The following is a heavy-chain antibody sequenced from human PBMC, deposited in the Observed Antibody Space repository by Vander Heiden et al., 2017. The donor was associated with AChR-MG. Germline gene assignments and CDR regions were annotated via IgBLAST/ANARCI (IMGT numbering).Heavy chain of an antibody. J-gene: IGHJ3*02. CDR2: IYYSGST. Sequence: QLQLQESGPGLVKPSETLSLTCTVSGGSISSSSYYWGWIRQPPGKGLEWIGSIYYSGSTYYNPSLKSRVTISVDTSKNQFSLKLSSVTAADTAVYYCARLGSGSYYFGAFDIWGQGTMVTVSS. D-gene: IGHD1-26*01. V-gene: IGHV4-39*01. CDR3: ARLGSGSYYFGAFDI. CDR1: GGSISSSSYY.